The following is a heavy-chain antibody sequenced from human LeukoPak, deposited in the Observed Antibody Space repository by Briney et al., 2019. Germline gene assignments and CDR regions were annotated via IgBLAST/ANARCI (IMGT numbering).Heavy chain of an antibody. D-gene: IGHD3-22*01. J-gene: IGHJ4*02. CDR1: GGTFSSYA. CDR3: ARDPGYYDSSGYYDY. CDR2: IIPIFGTA. V-gene: IGHV1-69*13. Sequence: SVKVSFKASGGTFSSYAISWVRQAPGQGLEWMGGIIPIFGTANYAQKFQGRVTITADESTSTAYMELSSLRSEDTAVYYCARDPGYYDSSGYYDYWGQGTLVTVSS.